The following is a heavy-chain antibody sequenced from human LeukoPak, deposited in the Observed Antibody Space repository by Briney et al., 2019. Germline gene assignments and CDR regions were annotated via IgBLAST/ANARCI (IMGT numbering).Heavy chain of an antibody. J-gene: IGHJ4*02. V-gene: IGHV3-21*01. CDR3: ARVQKASGATTPLFRY. CDR2: ISSSSSYI. Sequence: PGGSLRLSCAASGFTFSSYSMNWVRQAPGKGREWVSSISSSSSYIYYADSVKGRFTASRDNAKNSLYLQMNSLRAEDTAVYYCARVQKASGATTPLFRYWGQGTLVTVSS. CDR1: GFTFSSYS. D-gene: IGHD1-26*01.